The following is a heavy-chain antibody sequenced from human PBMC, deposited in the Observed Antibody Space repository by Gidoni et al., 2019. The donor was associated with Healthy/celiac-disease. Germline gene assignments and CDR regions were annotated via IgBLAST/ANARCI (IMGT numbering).Heavy chain of an antibody. CDR2: IYWDDDK. J-gene: IGHJ4*02. Sequence: QITLKESGPTLVKPTQTLTLTCTFSGFSLSTSGVGVGWIRQPPGKALEWLALIYWDDDKRYSPSLKSRLTITKDTSKNQVVLTMTNMDLVDTATYYCAHSPRQYVWGSYPYFDYWGQGTLVTVSS. CDR1: GFSLSTSGVG. CDR3: AHSPRQYVWGSYPYFDY. D-gene: IGHD3-16*02. V-gene: IGHV2-5*02.